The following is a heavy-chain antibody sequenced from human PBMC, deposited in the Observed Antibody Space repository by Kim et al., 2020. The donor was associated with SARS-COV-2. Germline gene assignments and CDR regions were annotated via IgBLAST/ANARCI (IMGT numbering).Heavy chain of an antibody. Sequence: RDGSSRSYADSVKGRFTNSRGNAKTTLYLQRNSLGAEDTAVYYCAREGATWGQGPLVTVSS. CDR2: RDGSSR. CDR3: AREGAT. V-gene: IGHV3-74*01. J-gene: IGHJ5*02.